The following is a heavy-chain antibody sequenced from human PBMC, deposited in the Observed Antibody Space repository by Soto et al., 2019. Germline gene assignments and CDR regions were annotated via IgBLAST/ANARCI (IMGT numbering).Heavy chain of an antibody. Sequence: GGTLRLSCAGSGFTFSRYAMNWVRQAPGKGLEWVANISSRGDRTSYAESVKGRFTIARDDSKNTLLLHMNSLGAEDTAVYCCAKETVYRYGFQPNALDVWGQGTTVTVSS. CDR1: GFTFSRYA. CDR3: AKETVYRYGFQPNALDV. V-gene: IGHV3-23*01. CDR2: ISSRGDRT. J-gene: IGHJ6*02. D-gene: IGHD5-18*01.